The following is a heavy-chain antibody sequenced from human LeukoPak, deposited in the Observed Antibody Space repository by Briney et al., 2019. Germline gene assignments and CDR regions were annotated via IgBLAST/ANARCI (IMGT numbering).Heavy chain of an antibody. V-gene: IGHV3-66*01. CDR2: IYSGGST. J-gene: IGHJ3*02. D-gene: IGHD6-19*01. CDR3: ARVAAVAGDASDI. Sequence: GGSLRLSCAASGFTVSSNYMSWVRQAPGKGLEWVSVIYSGGSTYYADSVKGRFTISRDNSKNTLYLQMNSLRAEDTAVYYCARVAAVAGDASDIWGQGTMVTVSS. CDR1: GFTVSSNY.